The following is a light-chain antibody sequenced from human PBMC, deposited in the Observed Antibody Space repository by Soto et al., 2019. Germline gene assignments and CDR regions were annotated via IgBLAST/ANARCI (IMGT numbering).Light chain of an antibody. Sequence: QSVLTQPPSMSGAPGQRVTISCNGTSANIGAGYDVHWYQQLPGMAPKLLIYGNNKRPSGVPDRFSGSKSGTSASLAITGLQAEDEADYYCHSYDSTLSGLYVLGTGTKLTVL. CDR3: HSYDSTLSGLYV. V-gene: IGLV1-40*01. CDR2: GNN. J-gene: IGLJ1*01. CDR1: SANIGAGYD.